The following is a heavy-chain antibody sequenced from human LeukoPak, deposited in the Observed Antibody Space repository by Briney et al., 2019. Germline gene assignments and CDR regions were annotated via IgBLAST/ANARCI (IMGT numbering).Heavy chain of an antibody. D-gene: IGHD6-19*01. Sequence: GGSLRLSCAASGFAFSTYAMIWVRQAPGKGLEWVSAISGSGGSTYYADSVKGRFTISRDNSKNTLYLQMNSLRAEDTAVYYCARDVTDTFSSGWYERNYWGQGTLVTVSS. CDR2: ISGSGGST. J-gene: IGHJ4*02. CDR1: GFAFSTYA. CDR3: ARDVTDTFSSGWYERNY. V-gene: IGHV3-23*01.